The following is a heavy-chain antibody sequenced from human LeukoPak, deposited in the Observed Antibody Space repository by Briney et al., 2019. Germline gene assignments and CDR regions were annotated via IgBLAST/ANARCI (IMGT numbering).Heavy chain of an antibody. J-gene: IGHJ4*02. CDR2: MKYDGSEK. Sequence: GGSLRLSCAASGFTFSSYWMSWVRQAPGKGLEWVANMKYDGSEKDYVDSVKGRFTISRDNAKNSLYLQMNSLRAEDTAVYYCARDIAAAGLFFDSWGQETLVTVSS. V-gene: IGHV3-7*01. D-gene: IGHD6-13*01. CDR1: GFTFSSYW. CDR3: ARDIAAAGLFFDS.